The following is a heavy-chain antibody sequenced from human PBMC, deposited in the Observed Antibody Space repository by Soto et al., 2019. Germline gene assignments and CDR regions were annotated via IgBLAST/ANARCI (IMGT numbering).Heavy chain of an antibody. V-gene: IGHV3-74*01. CDR1: GLSFNIYW. CDR2: INSDGSHT. CDR3: AGGMAGPDV. J-gene: IGHJ6*02. Sequence: EVQLVESGGGLVQPGGSLRLSCAASGLSFNIYWMHWVRQVPGKGLVWLARINSDGSHTIYVDSVKGRFTISRDNAKNTVFLQMDSLREEDTGVYYCAGGMAGPDVWGQGTTVTVSS.